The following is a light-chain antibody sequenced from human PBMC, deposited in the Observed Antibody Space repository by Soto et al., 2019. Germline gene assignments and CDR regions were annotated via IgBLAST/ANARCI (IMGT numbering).Light chain of an antibody. CDR1: GGSIASGY. CDR3: QSYHSSTPYV. CDR2: EDN. J-gene: IGLJ1*01. Sequence: NFMLTQPHSVSESPGTTVTISCTRSGGSIASGYVQWYQQRPGSAPTTVIYEDNQRPSGVPDRFSGSIDRSSNSASLTISGLKTEDEADYYCQSYHSSTPYVFGTGTKVTVL. V-gene: IGLV6-57*03.